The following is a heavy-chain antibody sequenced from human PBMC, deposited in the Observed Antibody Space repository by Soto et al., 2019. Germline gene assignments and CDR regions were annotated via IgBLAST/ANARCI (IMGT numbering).Heavy chain of an antibody. CDR1: GFVSNDYD. D-gene: IGHD2-21*01. CDR2: ISYDGSNK. V-gene: IGHV3-30*03. J-gene: IGHJ5*02. Sequence: QVQLAESGGGVGQPGRSLRLSCATSGFVSNDYDIHWVRQAPGKGLAWLASISYDGSNKYYADSVKGRFTISRDNSKNTLSLQINRLGAEVTAVYYCSRGIKGGLDAWGPGTLVTVSS. CDR3: SRGIKGGLDA.